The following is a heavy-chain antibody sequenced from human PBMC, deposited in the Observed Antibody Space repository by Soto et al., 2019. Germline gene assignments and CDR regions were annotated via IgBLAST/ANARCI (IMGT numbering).Heavy chain of an antibody. D-gene: IGHD3-10*01. CDR3: AKGRRGNYYASAISAGFDT. Sequence: PGGSLRLSCAASGFTFSSYWMHWFRQAPGKGLVWVSHINGDGTRTTYADSVKGRFTISRDNAKNTLFLQMNSLRAEDTAVYYCAKGRRGNYYASAISAGFDTRGQGTPLPVSS. V-gene: IGHV3-74*01. J-gene: IGHJ5*02. CDR1: GFTFSSYW. CDR2: INGDGTRT.